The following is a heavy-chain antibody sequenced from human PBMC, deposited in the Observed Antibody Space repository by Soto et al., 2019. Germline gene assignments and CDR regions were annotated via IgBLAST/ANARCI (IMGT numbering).Heavy chain of an antibody. Sequence: HPGGSLRLSCAASGFTFSSYGMHWVRQAPGKGLEWVAVIWYDGSNKYYADSVKGRFTISRDNSKNTLYLQMNSLRAEDTAVYYCARSSGSYDAFDIWGQGTMVTVSS. CDR1: GFTFSSYG. J-gene: IGHJ3*02. D-gene: IGHD1-26*01. V-gene: IGHV3-33*01. CDR2: IWYDGSNK. CDR3: ARSSGSYDAFDI.